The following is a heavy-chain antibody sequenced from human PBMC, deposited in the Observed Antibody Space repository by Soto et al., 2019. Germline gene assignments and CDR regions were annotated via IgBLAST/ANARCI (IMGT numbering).Heavy chain of an antibody. CDR3: AKDRLPTSGQRFYFDS. D-gene: IGHD2-15*01. CDR1: GFAFSTYA. Sequence: DVNLLQSGGGSAQPGGSLRLSCATAGFAFSTYAMTWVRQVPGRGLEWVSTILPDETGFYTVSVKGRLTISRDNFRGILYLQMNDLWVEDAAIYFGAKDRLPTSGQRFYFDSWGQGSLVTVSS. CDR2: ILPDETG. J-gene: IGHJ4*02. V-gene: IGHV3-23*01.